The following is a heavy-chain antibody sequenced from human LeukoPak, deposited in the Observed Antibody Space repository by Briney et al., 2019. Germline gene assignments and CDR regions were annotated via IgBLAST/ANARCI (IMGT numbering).Heavy chain of an antibody. D-gene: IGHD6-19*01. J-gene: IGHJ4*02. Sequence: SETLSLTCAVYGGSFSGYYWSWIRQPPGKGLEWIGEINHSGSTNYNPSLKSRVTISVDTSKNQFSLKLSSVTAADTAVYYCASGIAVAGRAYYSDYWGQGTLVTVSS. CDR3: ASGIAVAGRAYYSDY. V-gene: IGHV4-34*01. CDR1: GGSFSGYY. CDR2: INHSGST.